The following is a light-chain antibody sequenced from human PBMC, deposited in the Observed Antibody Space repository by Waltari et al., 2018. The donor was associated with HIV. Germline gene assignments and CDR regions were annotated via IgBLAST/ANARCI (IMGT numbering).Light chain of an antibody. CDR2: EGS. CDR3: CSYAGTNWV. J-gene: IGLJ3*02. Sequence: QSALTQPASVSGSPGQSITISSTGTSSDVGSYNIVSWYQQHPGKAPKLMIYEGSKRPSGVSNRFSGSKSGNTASLTISGLQAEDEADYYCCSYAGTNWVFGGGTKLTVL. V-gene: IGLV2-23*01. CDR1: SSDVGSYNI.